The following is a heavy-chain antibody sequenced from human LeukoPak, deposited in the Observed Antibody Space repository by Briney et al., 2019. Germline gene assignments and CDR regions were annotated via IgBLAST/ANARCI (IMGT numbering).Heavy chain of an antibody. CDR2: ISPDSGNT. CDR1: GYNFTTYG. D-gene: IGHD3-3*01. CDR3: ARHLFWVAPIDY. Sequence: ASVKVSCKASGYNFTTYGIAWVRQAPGQGLEWMGWISPDSGNTNYAQNLQGRVTMTTDASTSTAYMDLRSLRSDDTAVYYCARHLFWVAPIDYWGQGTLVTVSS. J-gene: IGHJ4*02. V-gene: IGHV1-18*01.